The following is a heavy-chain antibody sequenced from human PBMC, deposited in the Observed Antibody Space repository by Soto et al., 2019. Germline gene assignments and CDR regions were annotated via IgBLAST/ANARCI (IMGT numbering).Heavy chain of an antibody. Sequence: GASVKVSCKASGGTFSSYAISWVRQAPGQGLEWMGGIIHSFGTANYAQKFKGRVKITAYESTITSYMELSSLRYEDTAVYYCAREKYYDSSGYLYFDYWGEGSLVTVSS. J-gene: IGHJ4*02. CDR1: GGTFSSYA. D-gene: IGHD3-22*01. CDR2: IIHSFGTA. CDR3: AREKYYDSSGYLYFDY. V-gene: IGHV1-69*13.